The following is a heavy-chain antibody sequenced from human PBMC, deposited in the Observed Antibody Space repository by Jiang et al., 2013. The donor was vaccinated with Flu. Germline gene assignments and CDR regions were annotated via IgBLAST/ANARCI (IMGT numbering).Heavy chain of an antibody. CDR1: GGSISSSSYY. CDR3: ARGFAIFWRELSFMVPRSGVDAFDI. D-gene: IGHD3-16*02. J-gene: IGHJ3*02. Sequence: LLKPSETLSLTCTVSGGSISSSSYYWGWIRQPPGKGLEWIGSIYYSGSTYYNPSLKSRVTISVDTSKNQFSLKLSSVTAADTAVYYCARGFAIFWRELSFMVPRSGVDAFDIWGQGTMVTVSS. CDR2: IYYSGST. V-gene: IGHV4-39*01.